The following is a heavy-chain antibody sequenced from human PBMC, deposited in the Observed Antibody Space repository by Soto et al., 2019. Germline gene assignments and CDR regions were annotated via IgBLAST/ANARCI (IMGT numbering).Heavy chain of an antibody. V-gene: IGHV4-39*01. CDR3: ARTPIVVLVYGRPL. D-gene: IGHD2-21*01. CDR1: GGSLSSSAHY. CDR2: IYNGGTT. J-gene: IGHJ4*02. Sequence: QLQLRESGPGLVKPSETLSLTCSVSGGSLSSSAHYWGWIRQAPGKGLEWIGTIYNGGTTYYNPSIAGRVTISVDPSKNQLSLELTSVTATDTSVYYCARTPIVVLVYGRPLWGQGTLVTVSS.